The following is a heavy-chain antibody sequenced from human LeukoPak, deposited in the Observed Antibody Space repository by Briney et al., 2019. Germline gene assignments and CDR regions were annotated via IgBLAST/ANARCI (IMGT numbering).Heavy chain of an antibody. D-gene: IGHD1-26*01. CDR1: GFTFSSYW. V-gene: IGHV3-74*01. Sequence: PGGSLRLSCAASGFTFSSYWMHWVRQAPGKGLVWVSRINSDGSSTSYADSVKGRFTISRDNAKNTLYLQINSLRAEDTAVYYCARAGSYSGSYYPFDYWGQGTLVTVSS. J-gene: IGHJ4*02. CDR3: ARAGSYSGSYYPFDY. CDR2: INSDGSST.